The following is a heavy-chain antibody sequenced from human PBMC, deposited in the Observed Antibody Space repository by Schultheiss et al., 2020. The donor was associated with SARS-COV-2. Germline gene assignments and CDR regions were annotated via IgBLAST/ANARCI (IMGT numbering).Heavy chain of an antibody. CDR2: IYTSGST. D-gene: IGHD3-10*01. CDR1: GGSISSGGYY. CDR3: ARGRITMVRGVIKNYFDY. Sequence: SETLSLTCTVSGGSISSGGYYWSWIRQHPGKGLEWIGRIYTSGSTNYNPSLKSRVTISVDTSKNQFSLKLSSVTAADTAVYYCARGRITMVRGVIKNYFDYWGQGTLVTVSS. J-gene: IGHJ4*02. V-gene: IGHV4-61*02.